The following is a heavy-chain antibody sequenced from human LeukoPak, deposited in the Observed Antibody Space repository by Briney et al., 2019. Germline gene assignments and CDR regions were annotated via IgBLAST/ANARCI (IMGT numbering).Heavy chain of an antibody. CDR3: ARARTPGIEADPLDY. V-gene: IGHV1-2*02. D-gene: IGHD6-13*01. J-gene: IGHJ4*02. CDR2: INPNSGGT. CDR1: GYTFTGYY. Sequence: ASVKVSCKASGYTFTGYYMHWVRQAPGQGLQWMGWINPNSGGTNYAQKFQGRVTMTRDTSISTAYMELSRLRSDDTAVYYCARARTPGIEADPLDYWGQGTLVTVSS.